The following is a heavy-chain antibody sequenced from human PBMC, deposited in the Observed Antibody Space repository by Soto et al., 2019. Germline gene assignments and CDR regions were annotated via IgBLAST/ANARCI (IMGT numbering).Heavy chain of an antibody. V-gene: IGHV1-18*04. CDR1: GYTFTSYG. J-gene: IGHJ6*02. CDR3: ARDDCSSTSCFYYYYGMDV. Sequence: QVQLVQSGAEVKKPGASVKVSCKASGYTFTSYGISWVRQVPGQGLEWMGWISAYNGNTNYAQKLQGRVIMTTDTSTSTAYMELRSLRSDDTAVYYCARDDCSSTSCFYYYYGMDVWGQGTTVTVSS. D-gene: IGHD2-2*01. CDR2: ISAYNGNT.